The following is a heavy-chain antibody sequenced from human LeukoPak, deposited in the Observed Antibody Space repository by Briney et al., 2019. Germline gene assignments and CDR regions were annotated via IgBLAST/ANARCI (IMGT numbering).Heavy chain of an antibody. CDR3: ARASLFIYYFDY. V-gene: IGHV4-31*03. CDR2: IYYSGST. D-gene: IGHD2/OR15-2a*01. CDR1: GGSISSGGYY. J-gene: IGHJ4*02. Sequence: PSETQSLTCTVSGGSISSGGYYWSWIRQHPGKGLEWIGYIYYSGSTYYNPSLKSRVTISVDTSKNQFSLKLSSVTAADTAVYYCARASLFIYYFDYWGQGTLVTVSS.